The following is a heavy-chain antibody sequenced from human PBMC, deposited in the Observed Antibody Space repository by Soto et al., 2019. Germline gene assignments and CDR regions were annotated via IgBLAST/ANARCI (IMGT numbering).Heavy chain of an antibody. CDR1: GASLSRYY. CDR2: IYATGDT. CDR3: VRDGTKNLRDRFEP. D-gene: IGHD1-26*01. Sequence: SETLSLTCTVSGASLSRYYWSWIRQPPGKGLECIGRIYATGDTDYNPSLKSRISMSVDMSKKQFSLTLRSVTAADTAIYYCVRDGTKNLRDRFEPWGRGILVTVSS. J-gene: IGHJ5*02. V-gene: IGHV4-4*07.